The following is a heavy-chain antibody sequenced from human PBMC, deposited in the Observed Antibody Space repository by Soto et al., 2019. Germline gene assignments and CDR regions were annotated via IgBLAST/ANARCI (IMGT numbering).Heavy chain of an antibody. CDR2: IIPIFGTA. Sequence: SVKVSCKASGGTFSSYAISWVRQAPGQGLEWMGGIIPIFGTANYAQKFQGRVTITADESTSTAYMELSSLRSEDTAVYYCARLTDYDSSPRDYYYYGMDVWGQGTTVTVSS. V-gene: IGHV1-69*13. J-gene: IGHJ6*02. D-gene: IGHD3-22*01. CDR3: ARLTDYDSSPRDYYYYGMDV. CDR1: GGTFSSYA.